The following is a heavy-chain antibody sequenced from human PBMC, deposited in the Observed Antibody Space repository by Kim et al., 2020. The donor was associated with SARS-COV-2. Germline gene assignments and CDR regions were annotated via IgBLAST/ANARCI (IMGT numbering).Heavy chain of an antibody. CDR2: ISGSGGYI. D-gene: IGHD4-17*01. Sequence: GGSLRLSCAAAGFTFSIYTMNWVRQAPGKGLEWVSSISGSGGYIYYADSVKGRFTISRDNAKNSLYLQMNSLRAEDTAVYFCARDYYGDYFFDYWGQGTL. V-gene: IGHV3-21*01. J-gene: IGHJ4*02. CDR1: GFTFSIYT. CDR3: ARDYYGDYFFDY.